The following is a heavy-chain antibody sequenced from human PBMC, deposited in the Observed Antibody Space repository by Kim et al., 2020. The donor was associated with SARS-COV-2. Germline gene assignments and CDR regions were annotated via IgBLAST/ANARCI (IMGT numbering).Heavy chain of an antibody. D-gene: IGHD1-26*01. Sequence: TNYAQKIQERVTITRDMSTSTAYMELSSLRSEDTAVYYCAAKVPRGSYYYWGQGTLVTVSS. CDR2: T. CDR3: AAKVPRGSYYY. J-gene: IGHJ4*02. V-gene: IGHV1-58*01.